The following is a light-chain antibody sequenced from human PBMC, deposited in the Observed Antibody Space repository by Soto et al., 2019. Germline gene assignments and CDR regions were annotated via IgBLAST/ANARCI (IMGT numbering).Light chain of an antibody. J-gene: IGKJ1*01. CDR2: GAS. CDR1: QSVSRSY. Sequence: EIVLTQSPGTVSLSPGERATLSCRASQSVSRSYLAWYQQKPGQAPRLLIYGASSRATGIPDRFSGSGSGTDFTLTISRLEPEDFAVYYCQQYGSSPPWTFGQGTKVDIK. V-gene: IGKV3-20*01. CDR3: QQYGSSPPWT.